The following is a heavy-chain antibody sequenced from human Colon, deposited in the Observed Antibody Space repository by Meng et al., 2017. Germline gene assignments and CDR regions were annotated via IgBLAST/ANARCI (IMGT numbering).Heavy chain of an antibody. D-gene: IGHD3-10*01. CDR3: ARGPHYYGFGYGLDV. CDR1: GGSISGEH. V-gene: IGHV4-59*01. CDR2: IYYSGNT. Sequence: SEILSLTCTVSGGSISGEHWSWIRQPPGKGLEWIGNIYYSGNTNYNPALKSRVTISVDTSKNQISLEVTSVTAADTAVYYCARGPHYYGFGYGLDVWGQGTTVTVSS. J-gene: IGHJ6*02.